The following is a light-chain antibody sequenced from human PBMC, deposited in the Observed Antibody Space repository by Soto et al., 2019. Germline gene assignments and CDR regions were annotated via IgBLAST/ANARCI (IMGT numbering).Light chain of an antibody. V-gene: IGKV3-20*01. CDR1: QSVSSSY. CDR3: QQYGSSLTWT. J-gene: IGKJ1*01. Sequence: DSVLTQSPGTLSLSPGERATLSCRASQSVSSSYLAWYQQKPGQAPRLLIYGASSRATGIPARFSGSGSGTDFTLTISRLEPEDFAVYYCQQYGSSLTWTFGQGTKVEIK. CDR2: GAS.